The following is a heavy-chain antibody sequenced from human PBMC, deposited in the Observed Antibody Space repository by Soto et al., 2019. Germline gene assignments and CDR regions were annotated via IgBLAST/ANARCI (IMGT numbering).Heavy chain of an antibody. CDR1: GDSISSSSYY. J-gene: IGHJ6*03. CDR2: IYYSGST. CDR3: ARHQHQLLFIGYYYYYMDV. D-gene: IGHD2-2*01. V-gene: IGHV4-39*01. Sequence: SEPLSLNCTVSGDSISSSSYYWGWIRQPPGKGLEWIGSIYYSGSTYYNPSLKSRVTISVDTSKNQFSLKLSSVTAADTAVYYCARHQHQLLFIGYYYYYMDVWGKGTTVTVSS.